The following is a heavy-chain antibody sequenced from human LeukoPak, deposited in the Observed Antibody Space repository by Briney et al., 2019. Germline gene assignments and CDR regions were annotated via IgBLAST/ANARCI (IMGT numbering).Heavy chain of an antibody. D-gene: IGHD1-26*01. V-gene: IGHV4-34*01. CDR1: GGSFSGYY. Sequence: SETLSLACAVYGGSFSGYYWSWIRQPPGKGLEWIGEINHSGSTNYNPSLKSRVTISVDTSKNQFSLKLSSVTAADTAVYYCARAPSGATNDAFDIWGQGTMVTVSS. J-gene: IGHJ3*02. CDR3: ARAPSGATNDAFDI. CDR2: INHSGST.